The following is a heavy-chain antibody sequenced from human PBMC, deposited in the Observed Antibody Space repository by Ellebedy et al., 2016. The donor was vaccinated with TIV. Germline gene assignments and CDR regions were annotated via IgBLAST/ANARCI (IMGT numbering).Heavy chain of an antibody. V-gene: IGHV1-46*01. CDR3: ARVASSNAYYFDY. J-gene: IGHJ4*02. CDR1: GYTFTSYY. CDR2: INPSGGST. D-gene: IGHD6-13*01. Sequence: ASVKVSCXASGYTFTSYYMHWVRQAPGQGLEWMGIINPSGGSTSYAQKFQGRVTMTRDTSTSTVYMELSSLRSEDTAVYYSARVASSNAYYFDYWGQGTLVTVSS.